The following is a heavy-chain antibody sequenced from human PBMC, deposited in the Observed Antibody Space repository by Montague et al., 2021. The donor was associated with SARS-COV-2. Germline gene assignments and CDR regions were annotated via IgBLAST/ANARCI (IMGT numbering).Heavy chain of an antibody. CDR3: ARGTKRVFTYDNDSSGYASDY. V-gene: IGHV4-34*01. D-gene: IGHD3-22*01. J-gene: IGHJ4*02. CDR1: GGSFSGYY. CDR2: INHSGST. Sequence: SETLSLTCAVYGGSFSGYYWSWIRQPPGKELEWIGEINHSGSTKYNPSLKSRVTISVDTSKNQFSLKLSSVTAADTAVYYFARGTKRVFTYDNDSSGYASDYWGQGTLVTVSS.